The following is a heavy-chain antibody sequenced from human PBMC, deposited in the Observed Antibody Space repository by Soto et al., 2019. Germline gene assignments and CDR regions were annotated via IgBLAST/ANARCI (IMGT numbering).Heavy chain of an antibody. V-gene: IGHV3-23*01. D-gene: IGHD4-4*01. J-gene: IGHJ4*02. CDR2: ISGSGGST. CDR1: GFTFSSYA. CDR3: AKGQFPRPRFFEY. Sequence: GGSLRLSCAASGFTFSSYAMSWVRQAPGKGLEWVSAISGSGGSTYYADSVKGRFTISRDNSKNTLYLQMNSLRAEDTAVFYCAKGQFPRPRFFEYWGQGTLVTVPS.